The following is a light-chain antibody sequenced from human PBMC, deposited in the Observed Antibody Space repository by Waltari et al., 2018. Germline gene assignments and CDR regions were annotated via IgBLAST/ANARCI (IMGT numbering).Light chain of an antibody. J-gene: IGKJ2*01. CDR3: QQFASSVMYT. CDR1: QSVSRSL. V-gene: IGKV3-20*01. CDR2: AAS. Sequence: EVELTQSPGTLSVSPGERATLSCRASQSVSRSLIAWYVHKAGQSPRLLIYAASVRATGIPDSFSGSGSGTDFSLTISRVEPEDSAVYYCQQFASSVMYTFGQGTKVEI.